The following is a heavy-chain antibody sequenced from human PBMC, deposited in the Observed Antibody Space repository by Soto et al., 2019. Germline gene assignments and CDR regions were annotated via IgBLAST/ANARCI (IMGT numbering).Heavy chain of an antibody. Sequence: ASVKVSGKASGYTFTSYYMHWVRQAPGQGLEWMGIINPSGGSTSYAQKFQGRVTMTRDTSTSTVYMELSSLRSEDTAVYYCARRGSDYYYYYYMDVWGKGTTVTVS. CDR1: GYTFTSYY. CDR3: ARRGSDYYYYYYMDV. CDR2: INPSGGST. J-gene: IGHJ6*03. V-gene: IGHV1-46*03. D-gene: IGHD2-15*01.